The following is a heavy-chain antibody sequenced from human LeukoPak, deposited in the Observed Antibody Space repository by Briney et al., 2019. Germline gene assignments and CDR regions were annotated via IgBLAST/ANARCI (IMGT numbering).Heavy chain of an antibody. J-gene: IGHJ4*02. CDR3: ARDHKYYYDSSGYTTVDY. Sequence: GGSLRLSCAASGFTFSSYSMNWVRQAPGKGLEWVSSISSSSSYIYYADSVKGRFTISRDNAKNSLYLQMNSLRAEDTAVYYCARDHKYYYDSSGYTTVDYWGQGTLVTVSS. V-gene: IGHV3-21*01. CDR1: GFTFSSYS. D-gene: IGHD3-22*01. CDR2: ISSSSSYI.